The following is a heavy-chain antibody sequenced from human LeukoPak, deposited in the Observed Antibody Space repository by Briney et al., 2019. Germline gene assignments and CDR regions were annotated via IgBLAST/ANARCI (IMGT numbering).Heavy chain of an antibody. Sequence: GGSLRLSCAASGFTFSSYAMSWVRQAPGKGLEWVAVIWYDGSNKYYADSVKGRFTISRDNSKNTLYLQMNSLRAEDTAVYYCARDSSAYYDSSGYYFPDYWGQGTLVTVSS. CDR3: ARDSSAYYDSSGYYFPDY. V-gene: IGHV3-33*08. D-gene: IGHD3-22*01. CDR1: GFTFSSYA. CDR2: IWYDGSNK. J-gene: IGHJ4*02.